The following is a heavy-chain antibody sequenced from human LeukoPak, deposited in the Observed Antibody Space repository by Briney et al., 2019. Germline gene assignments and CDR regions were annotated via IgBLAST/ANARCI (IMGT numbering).Heavy chain of an antibody. D-gene: IGHD1-26*01. CDR2: IYHSGST. CDR1: GGSISSSNW. CDR3: ARGSSARFIGPEY. J-gene: IGHJ4*01. V-gene: IGHV4-4*02. Sequence: SETLSLTCAVFGGSISSSNWWSWVRQPPGKGLEWIGEIYHSGSTNYNPSLKSRVTISVDKSKNQFSLNLSSVTAADTAVYFCARGSSARFIGPEYWGHGTLVTVSS.